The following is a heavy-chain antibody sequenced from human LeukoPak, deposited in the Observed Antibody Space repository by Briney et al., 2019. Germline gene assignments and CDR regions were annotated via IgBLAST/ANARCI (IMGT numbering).Heavy chain of an antibody. V-gene: IGHV1-46*01. Sequence: GGSVKVSCKASGYTFTSYYMHWVRQAPGQGLEWMGIINPSGGSTSYAQKFQGRVTMTRDTSTSTVYMELSSLRSEDTAVYYCARVPPPLGYFDYWGQGTLVTVSS. CDR3: ARVPPPLGYFDY. CDR1: GYTFTSYY. CDR2: INPSGGST. J-gene: IGHJ4*02.